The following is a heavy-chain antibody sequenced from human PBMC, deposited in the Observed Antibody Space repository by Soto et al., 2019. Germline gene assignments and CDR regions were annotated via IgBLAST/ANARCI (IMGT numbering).Heavy chain of an antibody. CDR2: ISSSSSYT. CDR1: GFSFSDYY. CDR3: ARDWNYRAGVDV. Sequence: QVQLVESGGGLVKPGGSLRLFCAASGFSFSDYYKIWVRQAPGEGLEWVSYISSSSSYTNYEDSVKGRFTISRDNAKNSLYLQMERLRAEDTAVCYCARDWNYRAGVDVWGRGTTVTGSS. V-gene: IGHV3-11*06. D-gene: IGHD1-7*01. J-gene: IGHJ6*02.